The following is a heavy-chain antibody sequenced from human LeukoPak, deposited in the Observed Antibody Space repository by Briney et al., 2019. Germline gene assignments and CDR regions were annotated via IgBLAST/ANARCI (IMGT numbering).Heavy chain of an antibody. J-gene: IGHJ6*02. CDR2: ISSSSSYT. CDR3: ARDLPDSSCYYWSQGYYYGMDV. CDR1: GLTFSDYY. V-gene: IGHV3-11*06. D-gene: IGHD3-22*01. Sequence: GGSLRLSCAASGLTFSDYYMSWIRQAPGKGLEWVSYISSSSSYTNYADSVKGRFTISRDNAKNSLYLQMNSLRAEDTAVYYCARDLPDSSCYYWSQGYYYGMDVWGQGTTVTVSS.